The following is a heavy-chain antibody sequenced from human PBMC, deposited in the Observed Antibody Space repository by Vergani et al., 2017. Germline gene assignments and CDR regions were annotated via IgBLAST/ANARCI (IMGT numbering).Heavy chain of an antibody. CDR2: VYARDSIT. CDR3: ARHTTYTDS. V-gene: IGHV5-51*01. CDR1: GYTFTDYW. D-gene: IGHD1-1*01. J-gene: IGHJ4*02. Sequence: EVQLVQSGAEVKKPGESLKISCEGSGYTFTDYWVGWVRQKPGKGLEWMGVVYARDSITRYSLSFQGQVTISADKSISTAFLQWDSLKASDTALYYCARHTTYTDSWGQGTLVTVSS.